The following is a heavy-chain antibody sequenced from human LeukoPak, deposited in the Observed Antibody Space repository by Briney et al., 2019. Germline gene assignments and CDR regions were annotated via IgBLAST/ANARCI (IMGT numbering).Heavy chain of an antibody. CDR1: GFTFTNYG. CDR3: AKFSGFDY. V-gene: IGHV3-23*01. J-gene: IGHJ4*02. Sequence: GGSLRLSCAASGFTFTNYGLTWVRQAPGKGLEWVSVVSGSGGSTYYADSVKGRFTISRDNSKNTLYLQMNSLRAEDTAVYYCAKFSGFDYWGQGTLVTVSS. CDR2: VSGSGGST.